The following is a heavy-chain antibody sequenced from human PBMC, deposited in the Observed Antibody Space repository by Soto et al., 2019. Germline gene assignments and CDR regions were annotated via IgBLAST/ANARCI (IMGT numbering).Heavy chain of an antibody. CDR2: ISGSGGST. V-gene: IGHV3-23*01. CDR3: AKEAVGYYDSSGYYDY. J-gene: IGHJ4*02. Sequence: EVQLLESGGGLVQPGGSLRLSCAASGFTFSSYAMSWVRQAPGKGLEWVSAISGSGGSTYYADSVKGRFTISIDNSTNTLYLQMNSLRAEDTAVYYCAKEAVGYYDSSGYYDYWGQGTLVTVSS. CDR1: GFTFSSYA. D-gene: IGHD3-22*01.